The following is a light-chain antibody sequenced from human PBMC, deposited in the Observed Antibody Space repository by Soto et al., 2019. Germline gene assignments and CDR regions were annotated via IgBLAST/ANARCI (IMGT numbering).Light chain of an antibody. J-gene: IGKJ2*03. CDR1: QSVRNNY. Sequence: EIVLTQSPGTLSLSPGEGATLSCRASQSVRNNYIAWYQQKPGQAPRLLISGASGRATGIPDRFSGSGSGTDFTLSISRLESEDFAVYYCQRYGGSPPHSFGQGTRLE. CDR3: QRYGGSPPHS. V-gene: IGKV3-20*01. CDR2: GAS.